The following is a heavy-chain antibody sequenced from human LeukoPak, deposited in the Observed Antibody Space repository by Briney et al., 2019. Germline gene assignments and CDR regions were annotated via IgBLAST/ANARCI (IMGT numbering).Heavy chain of an antibody. V-gene: IGHV3-21*01. Sequence: GGSLRLSCAASGFTFSSYSMNWVRQAPGKGLEWVSSISSSSSYIYYADSVKGRFTISRDNAKNSLYLRMNSLRAEDTAVYYCARASSGPDAFDIWGQGTMVTVSS. CDR1: GFTFSSYS. D-gene: IGHD3-22*01. J-gene: IGHJ3*02. CDR3: ARASSGPDAFDI. CDR2: ISSSSSYI.